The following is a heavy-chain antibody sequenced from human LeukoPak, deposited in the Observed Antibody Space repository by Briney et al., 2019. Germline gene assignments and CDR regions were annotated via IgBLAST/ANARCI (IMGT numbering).Heavy chain of an antibody. CDR2: ISSNGGST. V-gene: IGHV3-64*01. D-gene: IGHD5-18*01. Sequence: PGGSLRLSCAASGFTFSSYAMHWVRQAPGKGLEYVSAISSNGGSTYYANSVKGRFTISRDNAKNSLYLQMNSLRAEDTALYYCAKDRGYSYGSFDYWGQGTLVTVSS. CDR1: GFTFSSYA. J-gene: IGHJ4*02. CDR3: AKDRGYSYGSFDY.